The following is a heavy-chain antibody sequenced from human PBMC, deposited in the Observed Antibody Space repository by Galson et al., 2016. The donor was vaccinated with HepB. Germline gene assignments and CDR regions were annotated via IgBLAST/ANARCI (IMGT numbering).Heavy chain of an antibody. D-gene: IGHD1-1*01. V-gene: IGHV3-30*04. J-gene: IGHJ4*02. Sequence: SLRLSCAASGFTFSTYAIHWVRQAPGKGLEWVAVISYDGSHKYYADSVKGRFTISRDNSKDTLYLQMNSLRAEDTALYYCVKDRGCPNCRYDYWGQGALVTVSS. CDR3: VKDRGCPNCRYDY. CDR1: GFTFSTYA. CDR2: ISYDGSHK.